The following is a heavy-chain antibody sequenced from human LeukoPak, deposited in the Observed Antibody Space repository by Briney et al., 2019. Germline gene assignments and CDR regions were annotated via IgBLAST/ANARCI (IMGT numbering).Heavy chain of an antibody. CDR2: IYYSGST. V-gene: IGHV4-31*03. J-gene: IGHJ4*02. CDR1: GGSISSGGYS. D-gene: IGHD3-10*01. Sequence: SETLSLTCTVSGGSISSGGYSWSWIRQHPGKGLEWIGYIYYSGSTYYNPSLKSRVTISVDTSKNQFSLKLSSVTAADTAVYYCASSSTYPGGVRGVIITFAFDYWGQGTLVTVSS. CDR3: ASSSTYPGGVRGVIITFAFDY.